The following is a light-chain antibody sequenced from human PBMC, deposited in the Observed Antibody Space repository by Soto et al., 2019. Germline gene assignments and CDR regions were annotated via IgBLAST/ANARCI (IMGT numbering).Light chain of an antibody. CDR2: KFS. CDR3: MQGTHWPPT. Sequence: DVVMTQSPLSLPVTHGQPASISCRSSQSLVYSDGNSYLSWSQQRPGQSPRRLIYKFSNRDCGVPDRFSGSGSGTVLTLKISRVEAEGVGIYSCMQGTHWPPTCGQGTKVDI. V-gene: IGKV2-30*01. CDR1: QSLVYSDGNSY. J-gene: IGKJ1*01.